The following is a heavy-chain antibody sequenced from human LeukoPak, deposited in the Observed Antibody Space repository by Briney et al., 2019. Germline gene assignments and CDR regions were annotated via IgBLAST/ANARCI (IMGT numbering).Heavy chain of an antibody. CDR2: ISYDGYDK. J-gene: IGHJ3*02. CDR1: GFTFNDYA. V-gene: IGHV3-30-3*01. Sequence: PGGSLRLSCAASGFTFNDYAMYWVRQTPGKGLEWVTLISYDGYDKSYADSVRGRFTISRDNSKNTLYLQMDSLRSEDTAVYYCARSDSSGYYYGAFDIWGQGTMVTVSS. D-gene: IGHD3-22*01. CDR3: ARSDSSGYYYGAFDI.